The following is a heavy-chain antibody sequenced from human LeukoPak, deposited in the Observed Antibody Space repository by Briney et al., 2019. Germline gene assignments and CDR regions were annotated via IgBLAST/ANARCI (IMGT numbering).Heavy chain of an antibody. D-gene: IGHD3-22*01. Sequence: PGGSLTLSCAASGFTFSSYAMSWVRQAPGKGLEWVSAISGSGGSTYYADSVKGRFTIARDNSKNTLYLQMNSLRAEDTAVYYCAKGVTMIVVVITVDYWGQGTLVTVSS. CDR1: GFTFSSYA. V-gene: IGHV3-23*01. CDR2: ISGSGGST. CDR3: AKGVTMIVVVITVDY. J-gene: IGHJ4*02.